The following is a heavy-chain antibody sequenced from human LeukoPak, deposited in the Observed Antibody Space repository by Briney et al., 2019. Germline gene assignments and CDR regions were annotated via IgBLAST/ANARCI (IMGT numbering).Heavy chain of an antibody. CDR1: GYTFTSYY. Sequence: ASVKVSCKASGYTFTSYYMHWVRQAPGQGLEWMGIVNPSGGSTSYAQKFQGRVTVTRDTSTSTVYMELSSLRSEDTAVYYCARGIAVAGYFDYWGQGTLVTVSS. V-gene: IGHV1-46*01. D-gene: IGHD6-19*01. CDR3: ARGIAVAGYFDY. CDR2: VNPSGGST. J-gene: IGHJ4*02.